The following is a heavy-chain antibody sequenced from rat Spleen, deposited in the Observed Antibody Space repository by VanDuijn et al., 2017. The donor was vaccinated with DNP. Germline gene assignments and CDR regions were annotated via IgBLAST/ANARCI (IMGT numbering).Heavy chain of an antibody. CDR3: VREGTTTWFAY. J-gene: IGHJ3*01. CDR2: ITSGGGIT. V-gene: IGHV5-31*01. CDR1: GFNFHVSW. D-gene: IGHD1-8*01. Sequence: EVQLVESGGGLVQPGRSLKLSCAASGFNFHVSWMGWVRQAPGRGLEWIASITSGGGITYYPDSVKGRFTISRDNAENTLYLQMNSLRSEDTATYYCVREGTTTWFAYWGQGTLVTVSS.